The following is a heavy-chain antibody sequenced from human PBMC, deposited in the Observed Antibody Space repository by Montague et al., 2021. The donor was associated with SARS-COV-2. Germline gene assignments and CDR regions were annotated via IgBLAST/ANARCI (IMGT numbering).Heavy chain of an antibody. CDR3: ARLGFVELWLNLGWFDL. J-gene: IGHJ5*02. V-gene: IGHV4-39*01. D-gene: IGHD3-16*02. Sequence: SETLSLTCSVSGDSIRSSGYYWGWIRQPPGKGLEWIGTVYYSGSTNYNPSLKSRVTMPVDTFKNQFSLELRSVTAADTAVYYCARLGFVELWLNLGWFDLWGQGTLVTVSS. CDR2: VYYSGST. CDR1: GDSIRSSGYY.